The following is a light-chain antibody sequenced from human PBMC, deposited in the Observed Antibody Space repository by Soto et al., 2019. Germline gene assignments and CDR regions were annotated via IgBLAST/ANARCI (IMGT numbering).Light chain of an antibody. CDR2: SAS. J-gene: IGKJ3*01. Sequence: DIQMTQSPSSLSASVGDRVTITCRASQSISSYLNWYQQNPGKAPKLLIYSASSLQSGVPSRFSGSGSGTHFTLTISSLQPEDFATYYCQQSYSTPYTFGPGTKVDIK. CDR3: QQSYSTPYT. CDR1: QSISSY. V-gene: IGKV1-39*01.